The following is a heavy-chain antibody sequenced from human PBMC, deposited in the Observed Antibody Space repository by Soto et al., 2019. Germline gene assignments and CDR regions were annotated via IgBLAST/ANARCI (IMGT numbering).Heavy chain of an antibody. CDR2: IYWDDDK. CDR1: GFSLSTSGVS. D-gene: IGHD3-10*01. Sequence: QITLKESGPTLVKPTQTLTLTCTFSGFSLSTSGVSVGWIRQPPGKALEWLALIYWDDDKRYSPSLKSRLTLTKDTSKNQVVLTITNMDPVDTATYYCARSVGFGEFTNYWGQGTLVTVSS. V-gene: IGHV2-5*02. CDR3: ARSVGFGEFTNY. J-gene: IGHJ4*02.